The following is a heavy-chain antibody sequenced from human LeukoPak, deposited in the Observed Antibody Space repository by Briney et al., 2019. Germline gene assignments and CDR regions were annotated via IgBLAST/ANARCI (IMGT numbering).Heavy chain of an antibody. D-gene: IGHD2-2*02. J-gene: IGHJ4*02. CDR1: GFTVSSNY. CDR2: IYSGGRA. CDR3: AREYCTSTSYYNYFDY. V-gene: IGHV3-53*01. Sequence: TGGSLRLSCAASGFTVSSNYMSWVRQAPGKGLEWVSVIYSGGRAYYADSVKGRFTISRDSSKNTLYLQMNSLRAEDTAVYHCAREYCTSTSYYNYFDYWGQGTLVSVSS.